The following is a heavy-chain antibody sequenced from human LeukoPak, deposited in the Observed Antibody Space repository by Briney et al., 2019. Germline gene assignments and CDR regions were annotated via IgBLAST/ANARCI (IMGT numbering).Heavy chain of an antibody. D-gene: IGHD2-2*02. V-gene: IGHV4-4*07. CDR3: ARDRPDCSSTSCYISYHHYGMDV. CDR1: GGSISSYY. J-gene: IGHJ6*02. CDR2: IEASGST. Sequence: SETLSLTCTVSGGSISSYYWSWIRQPAGKGLEWIGRIEASGSTNYNPSLKSRVTMSVDTSKNQFSLKLKSVTAADTAVYYCARDRPDCSSTSCYISYHHYGMDVWGQGTTVTVSS.